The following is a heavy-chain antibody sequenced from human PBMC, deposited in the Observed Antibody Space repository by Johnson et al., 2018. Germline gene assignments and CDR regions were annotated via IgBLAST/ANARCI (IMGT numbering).Heavy chain of an antibody. CDR1: GLTFSSYA. Sequence: EVQLVESGGGLVQPGGSLRLSCAASGLTFSSYAMSWVRQAPGKGLEWVSGISGSGGSTYYADSVKGRFTISRDKSKNTLFLQMNSLRVEATAVYYCARDHRTDWGIYFYYYMDVWGKGTTVTVSS. V-gene: IGHV3-23*04. CDR2: ISGSGGST. J-gene: IGHJ6*03. D-gene: IGHD7-27*01. CDR3: ARDHRTDWGIYFYYYMDV.